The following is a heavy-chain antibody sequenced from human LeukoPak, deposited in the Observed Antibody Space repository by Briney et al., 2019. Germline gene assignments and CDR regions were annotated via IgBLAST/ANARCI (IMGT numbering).Heavy chain of an antibody. CDR3: DYGDYAVDY. CDR2: IYYSGST. Sequence: PSETLSLTCTVSGGSISSYYWSWIRQPPGKGLEWIGYIYYSGSTNYNPSLKSRVTISVDTSKNQFSLKLSSVTAADTAVYYCDYGDYAVDYWGQGTLVTVSS. J-gene: IGHJ4*02. CDR1: GGSISSYY. V-gene: IGHV4-59*12. D-gene: IGHD4-17*01.